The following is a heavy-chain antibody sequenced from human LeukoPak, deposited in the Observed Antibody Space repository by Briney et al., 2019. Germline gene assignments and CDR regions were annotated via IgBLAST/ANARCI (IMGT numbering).Heavy chain of an antibody. CDR1: GGTFSSYA. D-gene: IGHD1-26*01. CDR3: ASYHVVGTTSGYFQH. V-gene: IGHV1-69*13. CDR2: IIPIFGTA. J-gene: IGHJ1*01. Sequence: ASVKVSCKASGGTFSSYAISWVRQAPGQGLEWMGGIIPIFGTANYAQKFQGRVTIIADESTSTVYMELSSLRSEDTAVYYCASYHVVGTTSGYFQHWGQGTLVTVSS.